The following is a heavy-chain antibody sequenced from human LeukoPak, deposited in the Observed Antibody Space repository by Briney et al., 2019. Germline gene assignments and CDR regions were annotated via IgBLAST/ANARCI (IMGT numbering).Heavy chain of an antibody. Sequence: ASVKVSCKTSGYTFADYYIHWVRQAPGQGLEWMGIINPSGGNTNYAQKFQGRVTMTRDTSTSTVYMELSSLRSEDTAVYYCAREQSGGNFDYWGQGTLVTVTS. J-gene: IGHJ4*02. CDR3: AREQSGGNFDY. V-gene: IGHV1-46*01. D-gene: IGHD1-26*01. CDR1: GYTFADYY. CDR2: INPSGGNT.